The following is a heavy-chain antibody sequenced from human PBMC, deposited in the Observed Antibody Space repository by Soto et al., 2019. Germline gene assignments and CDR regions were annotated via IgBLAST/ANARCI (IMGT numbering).Heavy chain of an antibody. J-gene: IGHJ4*02. D-gene: IGHD3-9*01. CDR1: GSAFSSYA. CDR3: AKLFSAYFDWLLPLDY. V-gene: IGHV3-23*01. CDR2: ISVSGGST. Sequence: SGGSLRRSCAASGSAFSSYAMGGVRQAPGKGLEWVSAISVSGGSTYYADSVKGRFTISRDNSKNTLYLQMNSLRAEDTAVYYCAKLFSAYFDWLLPLDYWGQGTLVTVSS.